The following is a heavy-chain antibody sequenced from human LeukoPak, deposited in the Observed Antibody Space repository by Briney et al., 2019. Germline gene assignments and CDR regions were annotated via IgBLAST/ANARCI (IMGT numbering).Heavy chain of an antibody. D-gene: IGHD2-2*01. CDR2: IYHSGST. Sequence: PSETLSLTCAVSGGSISSFNWWSWVRQPPGKGLEWIGEIYHSGSTNYNPSLKSRVTISVDTSKNHFSLKLSSVTAADTAVYYCARLGSTFDIWGQGTMVTVSS. V-gene: IGHV4-4*02. J-gene: IGHJ3*02. CDR1: GGSISSFNW. CDR3: ARLGSTFDI.